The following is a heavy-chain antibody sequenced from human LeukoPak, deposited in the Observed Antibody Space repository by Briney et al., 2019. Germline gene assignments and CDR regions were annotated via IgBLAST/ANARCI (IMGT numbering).Heavy chain of an antibody. J-gene: IGHJ4*01. CDR2: INPNSGGT. V-gene: IGHV1-2*02. D-gene: IGHD6-13*01. CDR3: PTDLGSSWIY. CDR1: GYTFTGSY. Sequence: ASVKVSCKASGYTFTGSYLHWVRQAPGQGLEWMGWINPNSGGTNYAQKFQGRVTMTRDTSISTAYIEVNRLVFDGTAVYYRPTDLGSSWIYWGQGTLVTVSS.